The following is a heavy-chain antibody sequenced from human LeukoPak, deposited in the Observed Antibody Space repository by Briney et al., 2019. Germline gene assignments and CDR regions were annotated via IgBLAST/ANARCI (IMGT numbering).Heavy chain of an antibody. CDR3: AKFFAPSGGASGWTWTIDN. CDR2: ISGSGGST. Sequence: GGSLRLSCAASGFTFDSYAMSWVRQAPGKGLEWVSVISGSGGSTYYADSVKGRFTISRDNSKNTVYLQMKGLRAEDTAVYYCAKFFAPSGGASGWTWTIDNWGQGTLVIVSS. CDR1: GFTFDSYA. V-gene: IGHV3-23*01. D-gene: IGHD6-25*01. J-gene: IGHJ4*02.